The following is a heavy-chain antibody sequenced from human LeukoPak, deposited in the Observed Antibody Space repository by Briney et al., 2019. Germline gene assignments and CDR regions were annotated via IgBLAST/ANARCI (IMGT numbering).Heavy chain of an antibody. V-gene: IGHV4-59*01. CDR1: GGSISSYY. Sequence: PSETLSLTCTVSGGSISSYYWSWIRQPPGKGLEWIGYIYYRGSTNYNPSLKSRVTISVDTSKNQFSLKLSSVTAADTAVYYCARDIVGVTRAFGYWGQGTLATVSS. CDR2: IYYRGST. CDR3: ARDIVGVTRAFGY. J-gene: IGHJ4*02. D-gene: IGHD1-26*01.